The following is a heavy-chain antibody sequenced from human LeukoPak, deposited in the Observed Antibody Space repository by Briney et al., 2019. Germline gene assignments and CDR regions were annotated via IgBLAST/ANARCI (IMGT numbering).Heavy chain of an antibody. D-gene: IGHD3-10*01. J-gene: IGHJ5*02. CDR2: INHSGSI. CDR1: GGSFSGYY. Sequence: SETLSLTCAVNGGSFSGYYWSWIRQPPGKGLEWIGEINHSGSINYNPSLKSRVTISVDMLKNQFSLKLSSVTAADTAVYYCAREGLNMVRGVIPKEAWGWFDPWGQGTLVTVSS. CDR3: AREGLNMVRGVIPKEAWGWFDP. V-gene: IGHV4-34*01.